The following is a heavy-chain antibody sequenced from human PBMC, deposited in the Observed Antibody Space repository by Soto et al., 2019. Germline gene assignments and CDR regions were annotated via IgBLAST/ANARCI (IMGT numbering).Heavy chain of an antibody. Sequence: QVQLVQSGAEVKKPGSSVKVSCKASGNTFNNYTINWVRQAPGQGLEWIGRFIPVLGMANYAQNFQDRLTITEDKSTSTAYMELSSLRSEDAAIYYCARADYYGSGDFPYYFDYWGQGTLVTVSS. CDR3: ARADYYGSGDFPYYFDY. J-gene: IGHJ4*02. CDR1: GNTFNNYT. D-gene: IGHD3-10*01. V-gene: IGHV1-69*02. CDR2: FIPVLGMA.